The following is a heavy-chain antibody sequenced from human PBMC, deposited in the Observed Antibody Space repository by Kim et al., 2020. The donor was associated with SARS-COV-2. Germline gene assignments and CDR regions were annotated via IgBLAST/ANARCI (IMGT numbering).Heavy chain of an antibody. J-gene: IGHJ4*02. CDR3: ARSGGQQLALSYFDY. CDR1: RFTFSDYY. Sequence: GGSLRLSCAASRFTFSDYYMNWIRQAPGKGLEWVSYISGGGNTIYYADSVKGRFTISRDNARNSLYLQMNSLRAEDTAVYYCARSGGQQLALSYFDYWGQGTLVTVSS. CDR2: ISGGGNTI. V-gene: IGHV3-11*04. D-gene: IGHD6-13*01.